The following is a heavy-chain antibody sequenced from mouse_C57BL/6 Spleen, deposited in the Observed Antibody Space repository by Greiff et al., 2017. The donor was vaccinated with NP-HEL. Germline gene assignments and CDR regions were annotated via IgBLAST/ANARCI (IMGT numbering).Heavy chain of an antibody. Sequence: EVKVVESGGGLVKPGGSLKLSCAASGFTFSSYAMSWVRQTPEKRLEWVATISDGGSYTYYPANVKGTFPISRDNAKNNLYLQMSHLKSEDTAMYYCARDGAITPLDYWGQGTTLTVSS. D-gene: IGHD1-2*01. J-gene: IGHJ2*01. CDR2: ISDGGSYT. CDR3: ARDGAITPLDY. V-gene: IGHV5-4*01. CDR1: GFTFSSYA.